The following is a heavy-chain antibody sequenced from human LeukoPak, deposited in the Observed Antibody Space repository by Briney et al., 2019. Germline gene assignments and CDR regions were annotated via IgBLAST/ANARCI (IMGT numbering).Heavy chain of an antibody. V-gene: IGHV1-2*06. CDR3: ARKSLAARQGYYYGMDV. CDR2: INPNSGGT. Sequence: ASVKVSCKASGYTFTGYYMHWVRQAPGQGLEWMGRINPNSGGTNYAQKFQGRVTMTRDTSISTAYMELSSLRSEDTAVYYCARKSLAARQGYYYGMDVWGQGTTVTVSS. J-gene: IGHJ6*02. CDR1: GYTFTGYY. D-gene: IGHD6-6*01.